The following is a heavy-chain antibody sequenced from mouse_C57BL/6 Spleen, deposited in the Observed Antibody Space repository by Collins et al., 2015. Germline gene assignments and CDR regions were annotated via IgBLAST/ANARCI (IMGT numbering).Heavy chain of an antibody. V-gene: IGHV14-3*02. J-gene: IGHJ4*01. CDR2: IDPANGNT. CDR3: AKSYTSYAMDY. D-gene: IGHD5-1-1*01. Sequence: EVQLQQSGAELVKPGASVKLSCTASGFNIKDTYMHWVKQRPEQGLEWIGRIDPANGNTKYDPKFQGKATITADTSSNTAYLQLSSLTSEDTAVYYCAKSYTSYAMDYWGQGTSVTVSS. CDR1: GFNIKDTY.